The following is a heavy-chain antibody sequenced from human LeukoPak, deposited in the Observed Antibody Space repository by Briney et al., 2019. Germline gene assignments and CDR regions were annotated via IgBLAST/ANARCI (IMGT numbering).Heavy chain of an antibody. CDR3: ARARPGYDTPPYYFDF. Sequence: GGSLRLSCAASGFTFSSYSMNWVRQAPGEGLEWISYIISSSSAIYYADSVRGRFTISRDNAKSSQYLQMNSLRAEDTAVYYCARARPGYDTPPYYFDFWGQGTLVTVSS. V-gene: IGHV3-48*01. J-gene: IGHJ4*02. D-gene: IGHD3-16*01. CDR2: IISSSSAI. CDR1: GFTFSSYS.